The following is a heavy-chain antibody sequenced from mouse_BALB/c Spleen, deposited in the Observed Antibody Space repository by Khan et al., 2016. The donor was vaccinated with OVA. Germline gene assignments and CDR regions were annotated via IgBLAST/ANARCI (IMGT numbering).Heavy chain of an antibody. J-gene: IGHJ2*01. CDR1: GLTFNNTY. CDR2: IYPPNGNT. V-gene: IGHV14-3*02. Sequence: EVQLQQSGAELVKSGATVKLSCTASGLTFNNTYMHWLKQRPEQGLEWIGRIYPPNGNTNYDPKFQGKATITADTSSNTAYLQLSGLTSEDTAVYYCARIARKWGQGTTLTVSS. CDR3: ARIARK. D-gene: IGHD6-1*01.